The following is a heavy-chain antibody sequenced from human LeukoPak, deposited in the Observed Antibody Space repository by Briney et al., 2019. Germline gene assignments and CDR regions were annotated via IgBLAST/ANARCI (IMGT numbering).Heavy chain of an antibody. V-gene: IGHV3-30*18. Sequence: GGSLRLSCAVSGFTFSTYWMSWVRQAPGKGLEWVAVISYDGSNKYYADSVKGRFTISRDNSKNTLYLQMNSLRAEDTAVYYCAKDAEPYVPGWFDPWGQGTLVTVSS. CDR2: ISYDGSNK. D-gene: IGHD1-14*01. CDR1: GFTFSTYW. CDR3: AKDAEPYVPGWFDP. J-gene: IGHJ5*02.